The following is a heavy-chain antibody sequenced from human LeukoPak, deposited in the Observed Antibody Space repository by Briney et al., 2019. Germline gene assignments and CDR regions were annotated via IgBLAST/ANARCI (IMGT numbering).Heavy chain of an antibody. Sequence: ASVKVSCKASGYTFTSYDINWVRQATGQGLEWMGWMNPNSGNTGYAQKFQGRVTMTRNTSISTAYMELSSLRSEDTAVYYCARYLELELRIEYGMDVRGQGTTVTVSS. V-gene: IGHV1-8*01. D-gene: IGHD1-7*01. CDR3: ARYLELELRIEYGMDV. CDR1: GYTFTSYD. CDR2: MNPNSGNT. J-gene: IGHJ6*02.